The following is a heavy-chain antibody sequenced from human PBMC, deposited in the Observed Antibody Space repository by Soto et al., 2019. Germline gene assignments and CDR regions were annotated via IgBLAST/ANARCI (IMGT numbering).Heavy chain of an antibody. CDR1: GFTFSSYD. Sequence: EVQLAESGGGMVQPGGSLRLSCVASGFTFSSYDMHWVRQAPGKGLEYVSSISSNGGTTYYGNSVKGRFTISRDHSKNTLYLQMGSLSAEDMAVYYCVRRVSGNYDYWGQGTLVTVSS. J-gene: IGHJ4*02. CDR2: ISSNGGTT. CDR3: VRRVSGNYDY. V-gene: IGHV3-64*01. D-gene: IGHD1-7*01.